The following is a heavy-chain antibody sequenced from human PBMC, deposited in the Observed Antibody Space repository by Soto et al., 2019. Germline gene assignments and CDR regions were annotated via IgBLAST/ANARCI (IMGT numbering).Heavy chain of an antibody. CDR3: ARAWYLDDLAGPHIDD. CDR1: GFTISRYS. D-gene: IGHD6-19*01. J-gene: IGHJ4*02. Sequence: GGSLRLSCAASGFTISRYSMNWVRQGPGKGLEWVPSISSSSSYIYYADSVKARFTSSRDNAKNSLYLQMNSLRAEATVVYYCARAWYLDDLAGPHIDDLGQGTSLTVSS. CDR2: ISSSSSYI. V-gene: IGHV3-21*01.